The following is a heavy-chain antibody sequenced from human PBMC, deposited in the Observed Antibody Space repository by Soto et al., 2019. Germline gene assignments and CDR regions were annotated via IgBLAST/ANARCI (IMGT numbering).Heavy chain of an antibody. J-gene: IGHJ4*02. Sequence: QVQLVQSGAEVKKPGSSVKVSCKASGGTFSSYAISWVRQAPGQGLEWMGGIIPIFGTANYAQKFQGRVTITGDAATRTAYMELSSLRSEDTPVYYCARAADYYDSSGYTPRYYFDYRGQGTLVTVPS. D-gene: IGHD3-22*01. CDR2: IIPIFGTA. V-gene: IGHV1-69*01. CDR3: ARAADYYDSSGYTPRYYFDY. CDR1: GGTFSSYA.